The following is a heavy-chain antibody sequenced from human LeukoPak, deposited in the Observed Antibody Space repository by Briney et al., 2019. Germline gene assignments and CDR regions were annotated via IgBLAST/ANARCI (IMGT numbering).Heavy chain of an antibody. CDR2: ISYSGST. V-gene: IGHV4-39*07. CDR3: AKEVAGP. J-gene: IGHJ5*02. Sequence: SETLSLTCSVSGGSISSTTYYWGWIRQPPGKGLEWIGSISYSGSTYYNPSLKSRVTISLDMSNNQFSLKLSSVTAADTAVYYCAKEVAGPWGQGTRVTVSS. CDR1: GGSISSTTYY.